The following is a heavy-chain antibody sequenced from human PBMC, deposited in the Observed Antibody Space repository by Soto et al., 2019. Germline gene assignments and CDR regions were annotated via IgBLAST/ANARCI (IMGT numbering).Heavy chain of an antibody. V-gene: IGHV2-5*02. J-gene: IGHJ4*02. CDR2: IYWDDDR. D-gene: IGHD5-18*01. CDR1: GFSLSTRGVG. Sequence: QITLKESGPTLVKPTQTLTLTCTFSGFSLSTRGVGVGWIRQPPGKALGWLSLIYWDDDRRYSPSLRSRLTISKDTSKNQVFLTMTNMEPVDTATYHCAHRLGYTLFDFWGQGILVTVSS. CDR3: AHRLGYTLFDF.